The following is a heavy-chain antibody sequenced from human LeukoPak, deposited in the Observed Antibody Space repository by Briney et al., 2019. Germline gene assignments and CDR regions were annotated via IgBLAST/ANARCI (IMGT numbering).Heavy chain of an antibody. CDR2: MKRDGGDK. D-gene: IGHD2-2*02. J-gene: IGHJ4*02. V-gene: IGHV3-7*05. Sequence: GGPLTLSCAAPGVTFSSFWMSWVRHAPGKGLEWVAKMKRDGGDKYYVDSVKGRFSISRDTDKNSLYLHMNRLRAEEPAVYYCARGDEYTTSPWGQGTLVTVSS. CDR3: ARGDEYTTSP. CDR1: GVTFSSFW.